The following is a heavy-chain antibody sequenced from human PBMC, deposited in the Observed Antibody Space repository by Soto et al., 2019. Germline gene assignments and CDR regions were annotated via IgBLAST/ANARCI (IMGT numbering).Heavy chain of an antibody. Sequence: QLQLQESGPGLVKPSETLSLSCTVSGGSITSGAFYWGWIRQSTGKGLEWIATISYSDITYSNPSFKSRVTLSLDSSKSQFYLRLTSVTAADSAVYFGARRVYRDDWFIPIPDAFDVWGQGTLVSVSS. D-gene: IGHD3-9*01. CDR3: ARRVYRDDWFIPIPDAFDV. CDR2: ISYSDIT. V-gene: IGHV4-39*01. CDR1: GGSITSGAFY. J-gene: IGHJ3*01.